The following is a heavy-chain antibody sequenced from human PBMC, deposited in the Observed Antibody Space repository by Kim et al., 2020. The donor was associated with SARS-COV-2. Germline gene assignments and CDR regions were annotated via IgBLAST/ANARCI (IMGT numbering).Heavy chain of an antibody. D-gene: IGHD6-13*01. CDR3: AREGMISSLWGMDV. CDR1: GGSFSAYY. CDR2: IYHRGST. Sequence: SETLSLTCAVYGGSFSAYYWSWIRQPPGKGLEWIGKIYHRGSTNYNPSLKSRATISVDTSKNQFSLKLSSVTAADTAVYYCAREGMISSLWGMDVWGQGTTVTLSS. J-gene: IGHJ6*02. V-gene: IGHV4-34*01.